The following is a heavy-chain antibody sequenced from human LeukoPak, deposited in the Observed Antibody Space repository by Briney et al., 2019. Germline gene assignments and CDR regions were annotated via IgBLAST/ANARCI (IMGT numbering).Heavy chain of an antibody. J-gene: IGHJ4*02. Sequence: ASVKVSCKASGYTFTSYGISWVRQAPGQGLEWMGWISAYNGNTNYAQKLQGRVTMPTDTSTSTAYMELRSLRSDDTAVYYCARGDYYDSSGYYRFDYWGQGTLVTVSS. CDR1: GYTFTSYG. D-gene: IGHD3-22*01. CDR3: ARGDYYDSSGYYRFDY. V-gene: IGHV1-18*01. CDR2: ISAYNGNT.